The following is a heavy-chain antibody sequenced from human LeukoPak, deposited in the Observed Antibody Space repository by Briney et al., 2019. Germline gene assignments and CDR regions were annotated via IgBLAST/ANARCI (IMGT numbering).Heavy chain of an antibody. J-gene: IGHJ4*02. CDR2: VNPNSGGT. Sequence: ASVKVSCKASGYTFTGYYMHWVRQAPGQGLEWMGWVNPNSGGTSYAQKFQGRVTMTRDTSISTAYMELSRLRSDDTAVYYCARVGEYSSSWSTLFFDYWGQGTLVTVSS. V-gene: IGHV1-2*02. D-gene: IGHD6-13*01. CDR1: GYTFTGYY. CDR3: ARVGEYSSSWSTLFFDY.